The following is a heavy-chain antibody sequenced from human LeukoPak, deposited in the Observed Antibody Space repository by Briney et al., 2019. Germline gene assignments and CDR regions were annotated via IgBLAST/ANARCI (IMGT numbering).Heavy chain of an antibody. Sequence: GGSLRLSCAASGFTVSSNSVSWVRQAPGKGLEWVSIIYSGGSTYYADSVKGRFTISRGNSKNTLYLQMNSLRAEDTAVYYCARGSPYYDILTGYYYYGMDVWGQGTTVTVSS. CDR2: IYSGGST. D-gene: IGHD3-9*01. V-gene: IGHV3-53*01. CDR3: ARGSPYYDILTGYYYYGMDV. J-gene: IGHJ6*02. CDR1: GFTVSSNS.